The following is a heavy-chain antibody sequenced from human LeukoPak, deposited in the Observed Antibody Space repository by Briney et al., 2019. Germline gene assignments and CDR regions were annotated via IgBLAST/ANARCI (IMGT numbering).Heavy chain of an antibody. J-gene: IGHJ5*02. D-gene: IGHD6-6*01. V-gene: IGHV1-69*13. Sequence: ASVKVSCKASGGTFSSYAISWVRQAPGQGLEWMGGIIPIFGTANYAQKFQDRVTITADESTSTAYMELSSLRSEDTAVYYCASEPPFEYSSHSGWFDPWGQGTLVTVSS. CDR3: ASEPPFEYSSHSGWFDP. CDR1: GGTFSSYA. CDR2: IIPIFGTA.